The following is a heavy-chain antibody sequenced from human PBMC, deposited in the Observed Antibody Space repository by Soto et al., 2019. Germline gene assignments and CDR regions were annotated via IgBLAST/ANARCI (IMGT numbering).Heavy chain of an antibody. CDR2: IYYSGST. J-gene: IGHJ3*02. CDR3: AREHDILTGYYNWGWVDGAFDI. V-gene: IGHV4-59*01. Sequence: PSETLSLTCTVSGGSISSYYWSWIRQPPGKGLEWIGYIYYSGSTNYNPSLKSRVTISVDTSKNQFSLKLSSVTAADTAVYYCAREHDILTGYYNWGWVDGAFDIWGQGTMVTVSS. CDR1: GGSISSYY. D-gene: IGHD3-9*01.